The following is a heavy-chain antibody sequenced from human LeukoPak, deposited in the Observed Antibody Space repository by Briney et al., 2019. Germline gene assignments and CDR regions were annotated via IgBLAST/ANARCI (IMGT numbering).Heavy chain of an antibody. Sequence: PSETLSLTCAVSGYSISSGYYWGWIRQPPGKGLEWIGSIYQSGSTYYNPSLKSRVSISVDTSKNQFSLKLSSVTAADTAVYYCARRGLGDYWGQGTLVTVSS. J-gene: IGHJ4*02. CDR2: IYQSGST. D-gene: IGHD1-26*01. CDR3: ARRGLGDY. V-gene: IGHV4-38-2*01. CDR1: GYSISSGYY.